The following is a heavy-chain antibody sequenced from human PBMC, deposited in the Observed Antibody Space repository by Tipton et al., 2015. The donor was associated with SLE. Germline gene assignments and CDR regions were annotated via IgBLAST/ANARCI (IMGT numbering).Heavy chain of an antibody. CDR1: GFNFSRSS. CDR3: ARTTGGVCYD. J-gene: IGHJ4*02. CDR2: ISSKSNYI. D-gene: IGHD2-8*02. V-gene: IGHV3-21*03. Sequence: GSLRLSCAASGFNFSRSSMNWLRQTPEKGLEWVASISSKSNYIYYADSLKDRFAISRDNAQDSLYLQMNSLRVEDTAVYYCARTTGGVCYDWGQGTLVAVSS.